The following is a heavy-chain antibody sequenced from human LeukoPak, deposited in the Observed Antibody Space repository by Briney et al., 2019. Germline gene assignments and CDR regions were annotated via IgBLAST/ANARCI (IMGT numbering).Heavy chain of an antibody. CDR2: ISSSGSYI. CDR1: GFTFSSYS. CDR3: ARDLNWNSHYFDY. D-gene: IGHD1-7*01. V-gene: IGHV3-21*01. J-gene: IGHJ4*02. Sequence: GGSLRLSCAASGFTFSSYSMNWVRQAPGKGLEWVSFISSSGSYIYYADSVKGRFTNSRDNAKNSLYLQMNSLRAEDTAVYYCARDLNWNSHYFDYWGQGTLVTVSS.